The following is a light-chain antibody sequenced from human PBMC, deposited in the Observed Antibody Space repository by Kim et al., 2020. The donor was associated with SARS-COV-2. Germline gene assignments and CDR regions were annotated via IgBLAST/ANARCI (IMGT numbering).Light chain of an antibody. CDR1: QSISSW. Sequence: SASVGDRVTITCRASQSISSWVAWYQQKPGKAPKLLIYKASSLESGVPSRFSGSGSGTEFTLTISSLQPDDFATYYCQQYNSYLYTFGQGTKLEIK. V-gene: IGKV1-5*03. J-gene: IGKJ2*01. CDR3: QQYNSYLYT. CDR2: KAS.